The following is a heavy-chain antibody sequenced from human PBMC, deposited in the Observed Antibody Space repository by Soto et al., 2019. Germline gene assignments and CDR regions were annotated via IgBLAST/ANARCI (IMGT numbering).Heavy chain of an antibody. CDR3: ARWGGRGIIVPDAMEY. J-gene: IGHJ4*02. CDR1: GGSISSGGYY. D-gene: IGHD2-2*01. CDR2: IYYSGST. Sequence: SETLSLTCTVSGGSISSGGYYWSWIRQHPGKGLEWIGYIYYSGSTYYNPSLKSRVTISVDTSKNQFSLKLSSVTAADTAVYYCARWGGRGIIVPDAMEYWGQGTLVTVS. V-gene: IGHV4-31*03.